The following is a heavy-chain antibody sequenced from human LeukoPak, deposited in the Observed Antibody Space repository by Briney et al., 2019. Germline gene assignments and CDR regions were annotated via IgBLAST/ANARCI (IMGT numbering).Heavy chain of an antibody. D-gene: IGHD2-2*02. V-gene: IGHV3-23*01. CDR3: AKEGCSSTSCYRNWFDP. CDR1: GFPFSSYA. Sequence: GSLRLSCAASGFPFSSYAMSWVRQAPGKGLEWVSAISGSGGSTYYADSVKGRFTISRDNSKNTLYLQMNSLRAEDTAVYYCAKEGCSSTSCYRNWFDPWGQGTLVTVSS. J-gene: IGHJ5*02. CDR2: ISGSGGST.